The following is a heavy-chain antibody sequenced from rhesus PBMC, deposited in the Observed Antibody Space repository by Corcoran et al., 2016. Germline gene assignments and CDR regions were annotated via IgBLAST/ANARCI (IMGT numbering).Heavy chain of an antibody. CDR2: ISNAGGSP. V-gene: IGHV3S5*01. J-gene: IGHJ3*01. CDR3: AKDKGYSGSWHAFDF. Sequence: EVQLVESGGGLVQPGGSLRLSCAASGFTFSSYGMSWVRQAPGKGLEWVSDISNAGGSPNNADSVKGRFTISRDKSKNKRSLQMNSLRAEDTAVYYCAKDKGYSGSWHAFDFWGQGLRVTVSS. CDR1: GFTFSSYG. D-gene: IGHD6-25*01.